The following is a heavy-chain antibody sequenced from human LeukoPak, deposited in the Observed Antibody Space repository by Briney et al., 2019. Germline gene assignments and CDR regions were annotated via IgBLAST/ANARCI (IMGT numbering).Heavy chain of an antibody. J-gene: IGHJ4*02. D-gene: IGHD6-19*01. Sequence: PSQTLSLTCTVSGGSISSGDYYWSWIRQPPGKGLEWIGYIYYSGSTYYNPSLKSRVTISVDTSKNQFSLKLSSVTAADTAAYYCARSYSSGWYWDYWGQGTLVTVSS. CDR2: IYYSGST. CDR3: ARSYSSGWYWDY. CDR1: GGSISSGDYY. V-gene: IGHV4-30-4*01.